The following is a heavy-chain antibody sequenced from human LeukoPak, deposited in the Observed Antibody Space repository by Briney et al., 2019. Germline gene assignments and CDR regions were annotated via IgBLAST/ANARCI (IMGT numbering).Heavy chain of an antibody. CDR1: GFTFSSYA. CDR2: ISGSGGST. V-gene: IGHV3-23*01. CDR3: AKGSGNYGLGYYYMDV. J-gene: IGHJ6*03. Sequence: PGGSLRLSCTASGFTFSSYAMSWVRQAPGKGLEWVSAISGSGGSTYYADSVKGRFKISRDNFKNTLYLQMNTLRPEDTAVYYCAKGSGNYGLGYYYMDVWGKGTTVTVSS. D-gene: IGHD1-26*01.